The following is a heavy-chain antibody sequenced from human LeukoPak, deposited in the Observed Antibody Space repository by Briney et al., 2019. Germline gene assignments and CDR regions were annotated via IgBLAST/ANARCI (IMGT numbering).Heavy chain of an antibody. CDR1: GFSLSTSGMC. J-gene: IGHJ4*02. CDR3: ARIMQYSSSWAYDY. CDR2: IDWDDDK. V-gene: IGHV2-70*11. Sequence: SGPALVKPTQTLTLTCTFSGFSLSTSGMCVSWIRQPPGKALEWLARIDWDDDKYYSASLKTRLTISKDTSKKQVVLTMTNMDPVDTATYYCARIMQYSSSWAYDYWGQGTLVTVSS. D-gene: IGHD6-13*01.